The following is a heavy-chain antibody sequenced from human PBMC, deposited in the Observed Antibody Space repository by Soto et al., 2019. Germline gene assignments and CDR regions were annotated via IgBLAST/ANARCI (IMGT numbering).Heavy chain of an antibody. J-gene: IGHJ6*02. CDR1: GGSIGGSNHF. Sequence: SDTLSLTCTVSGGSIGGSNHFSGWIRQSPGTGLEWLGTIYYSGSTYYNPSLKSRITMSVDTSKNQFSLNRGSVTDADTAVYYCTSRRFGVRGFTNMDVWGPGTRVSVS. D-gene: IGHD3-10*01. CDR3: TSRRFGVRGFTNMDV. V-gene: IGHV4-39*01. CDR2: IYYSGST.